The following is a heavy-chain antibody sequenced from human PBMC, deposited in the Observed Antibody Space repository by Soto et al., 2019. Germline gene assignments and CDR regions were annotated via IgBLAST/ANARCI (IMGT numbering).Heavy chain of an antibody. V-gene: IGHV4-61*08. J-gene: IGHJ5*02. CDR1: GDSVSSVDYS. D-gene: IGHD3-3*01. CDR3: AGHPNDFWSGYFRRGWFDP. CDR2: VYHSGST. Sequence: SQTLSLTCSVSGDSVSSVDYSWSWIRQPPGKGLEWIGHVYHSGSTNYNPSLKSRVTISVDKSKNQFSLKLSSVTAADTAMYYCAGHPNDFWSGYFRRGWFDPWGQGTLVTVSS.